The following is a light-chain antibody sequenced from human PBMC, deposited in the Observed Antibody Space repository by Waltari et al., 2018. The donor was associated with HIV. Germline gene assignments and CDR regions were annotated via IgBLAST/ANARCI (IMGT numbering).Light chain of an antibody. CDR3: QQYNPYPWT. J-gene: IGKJ1*01. CDR1: QSIQTW. V-gene: IGKV1-5*03. Sequence: EIQMTQSPSTLSAFVGDRVTITCRASQSIQTWLAWYQQKPGKAPKHRIYKASTLESGVPSRCSGSGSGTEFTLTISSRQPDDFARYYCQQYNPYPWTFGQGTKVEIK. CDR2: KAS.